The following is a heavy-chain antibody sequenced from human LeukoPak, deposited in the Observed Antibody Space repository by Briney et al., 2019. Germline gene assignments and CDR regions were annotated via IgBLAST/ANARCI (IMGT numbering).Heavy chain of an antibody. J-gene: IGHJ6*03. V-gene: IGHV4-59*01. Sequence: SETLSLTCTVSGGSISGYYWTWIRQPPGKGLEWIGHIHYRGSTSDNPSLRGRVTISGDTSKNQFSLRLTSVTAADTAVYYCAKFGNYPVHVSYSYYYLDVWGKGTTVTVSS. CDR3: AKFGNYPVHVSYSYYYLDV. D-gene: IGHD1-7*01. CDR2: IHYRGST. CDR1: GGSISGYY.